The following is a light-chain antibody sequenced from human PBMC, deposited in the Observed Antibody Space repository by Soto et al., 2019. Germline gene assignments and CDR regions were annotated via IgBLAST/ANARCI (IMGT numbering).Light chain of an antibody. CDR2: GAS. J-gene: IGKJ3*01. V-gene: IGKV3-15*01. CDR3: QQYNNWPQFT. CDR1: QIISSN. Sequence: DIVLTQSPATLSVSLGERVSLSCRASQIISSNLAWYQQKPGQIPRLLIYGASARAAGIPARFSGSGSGTVFTLTISSLQSEDFAVYYCQQYNNWPQFTFGPGTKVDV.